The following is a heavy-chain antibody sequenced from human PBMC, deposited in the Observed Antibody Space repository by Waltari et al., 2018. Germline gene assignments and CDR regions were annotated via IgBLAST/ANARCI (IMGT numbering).Heavy chain of an antibody. CDR2: MSGSGGTT. CDR3: AKSSGSYYEVFDY. D-gene: IGHD1-26*01. V-gene: IGHV3-23*04. CDR1: GFAFANYG. J-gene: IGHJ4*02. Sequence: EVRLVESGGGLVQPGVSLRLSCAASGFAFANYGMSWVRQAPGKGLECVSSMSGSGGTTYYADSVKGRFTMSKDNSKNTLFLQMNSLRVDDTADYYCAKSSGSYYEVFDYWGRGTLVTVSS.